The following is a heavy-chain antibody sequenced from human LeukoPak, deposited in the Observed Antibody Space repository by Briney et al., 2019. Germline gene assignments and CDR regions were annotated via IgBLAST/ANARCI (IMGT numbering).Heavy chain of an antibody. D-gene: IGHD3-22*01. CDR2: ISGNGVTT. Sequence: PGGSLRLSCAASGSTFSSYAMHWVRQVPGKGLEWVSLISGNGVTTHYADSVKGRFTLSRDNSRNSLYLQLNSLTTEDTAFYYCAKDLTRSPSYYYDSSTYYTDAFDLWGQGTLVTVSS. J-gene: IGHJ3*01. CDR1: GSTFSSYA. CDR3: AKDLTRSPSYYYDSSTYYTDAFDL. V-gene: IGHV3-43*02.